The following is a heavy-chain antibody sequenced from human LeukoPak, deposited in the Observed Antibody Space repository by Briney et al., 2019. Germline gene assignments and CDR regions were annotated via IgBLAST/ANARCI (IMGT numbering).Heavy chain of an antibody. V-gene: IGHV3-30*18. CDR1: GFTFSSYS. CDR3: AKDGSSGYYYGGFDY. Sequence: GGSLRLSCAASGFTFSSYSMNWVRQAPGKGLEWVAVISYDGSNKYYADSVKGRFTISRDNSKNTLYLQMNSLRAEDTAVYYCAKDGSSGYYYGGFDYWGQGTLVTVSS. CDR2: ISYDGSNK. D-gene: IGHD3-22*01. J-gene: IGHJ4*02.